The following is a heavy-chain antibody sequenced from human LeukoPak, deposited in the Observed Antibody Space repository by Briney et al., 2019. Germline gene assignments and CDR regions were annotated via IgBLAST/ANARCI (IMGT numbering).Heavy chain of an antibody. J-gene: IGHJ6*03. CDR2: IYYSGST. D-gene: IGHD3-16*01. V-gene: IGHV4-59*01. CDR1: GGSISSYY. CDR3: ARETSQKGAHYMDV. Sequence: ASETLSLTCTVSGGSISSYYWSWIRQPPGKGLKWIGYIYYSGSTSYSPSLRSRVTISVDTSKNQFSLKLSSVTAADTAVYYCARETSQKGAHYMDVWGKGTTVTISS.